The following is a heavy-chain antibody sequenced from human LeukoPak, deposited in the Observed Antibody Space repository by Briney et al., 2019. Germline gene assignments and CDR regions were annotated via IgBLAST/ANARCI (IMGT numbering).Heavy chain of an antibody. CDR3: LLEWYDAFDI. J-gene: IGHJ3*02. CDR1: GFTFDNYA. D-gene: IGHD3-3*01. CDR2: MNQDGSEK. V-gene: IGHV3-7*01. Sequence: GGSLRLSCAASGFTFDNYAMSWVRQAPGRGPEWVANMNQDGSEKYYVDSVKGRFTISRDNAKNSLYLQMNSLRAEDTAVYYCLLEWYDAFDIWGQGTMVTVSS.